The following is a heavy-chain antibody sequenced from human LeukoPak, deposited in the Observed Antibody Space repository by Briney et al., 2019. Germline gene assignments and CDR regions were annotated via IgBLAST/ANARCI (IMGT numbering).Heavy chain of an antibody. CDR2: ISYDGSNK. D-gene: IGHD2-8*02. CDR3: ATYRQVLSPFES. CDR1: GFTFSSYA. J-gene: IGHJ4*02. V-gene: IGHV3-30*04. Sequence: GGSLRLSCAASGFTFSSYAMHWVRQAPGKGLEWVAVISYDGSNKYYADSVRGRFTISRDNSKSTLSLQMNSLRAEDTAIYYCATYRQVLSPFESWGQGTLVTVSS.